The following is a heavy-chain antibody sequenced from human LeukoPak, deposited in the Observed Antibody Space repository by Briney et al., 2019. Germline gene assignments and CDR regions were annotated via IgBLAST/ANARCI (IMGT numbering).Heavy chain of an antibody. Sequence: PGGSLRLSCAASGFTFSSYAMHWVRQAPGKGLEWVAVISYDGSNKYSADSVKGRFTISRDNSKNTLYLQMNSLRAEDTAVYYCARADSSSYAQTFDYWGQGTLVTVSS. V-gene: IGHV3-30*01. CDR2: ISYDGSNK. D-gene: IGHD6-6*01. CDR3: ARADSSSYAQTFDY. CDR1: GFTFSSYA. J-gene: IGHJ4*02.